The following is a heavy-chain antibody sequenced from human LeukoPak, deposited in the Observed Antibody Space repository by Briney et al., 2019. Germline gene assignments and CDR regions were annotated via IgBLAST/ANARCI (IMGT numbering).Heavy chain of an antibody. Sequence: SQTLSLTCTVSGGSISSGSYYWSWIRHPAGKGLEWIGRIYTSGSTNYNPSLKSRVTISVDTSKNQFSLKLSSVTAADTAVYYCARGLDYWGQGTLVTVSS. CDR1: GGSISSGSYY. V-gene: IGHV4-61*02. CDR2: IYTSGST. J-gene: IGHJ4*02. CDR3: ARGLDY.